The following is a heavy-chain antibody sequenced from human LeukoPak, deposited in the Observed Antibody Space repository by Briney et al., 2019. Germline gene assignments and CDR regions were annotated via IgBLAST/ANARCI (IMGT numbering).Heavy chain of an antibody. V-gene: IGHV3-30*02. CDR3: AKVGSSGYYFDAFDI. D-gene: IGHD3-22*01. J-gene: IGHJ3*02. Sequence: GGSLRLSCAASGFTFSSYGMHWVRQAPGKGLEWVAFIRYDGSNKYYADSVKGRFTISRDNSKNTLYLQMNSLRAEDTAVYYCAKVGSSGYYFDAFDIWGQGTMVTVSS. CDR2: IRYDGSNK. CDR1: GFTFSSYG.